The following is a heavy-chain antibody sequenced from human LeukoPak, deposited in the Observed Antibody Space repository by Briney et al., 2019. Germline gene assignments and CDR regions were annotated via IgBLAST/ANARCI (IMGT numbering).Heavy chain of an antibody. CDR3: AKGGERGTFYFDS. J-gene: IGHJ4*02. V-gene: IGHV3-30*02. CDR1: GFTFSNYG. D-gene: IGHD3-16*01. Sequence: GGSLRLSCAASGFTFSNYGVHWVRQTPGKGLDWAAFTRFDGSNQHYADSVRGRFTISRDNSKNTLNLQMNSLRAEDTALYYCAKGGERGTFYFDSWGQGTLVTVSS. CDR2: TRFDGSNQ.